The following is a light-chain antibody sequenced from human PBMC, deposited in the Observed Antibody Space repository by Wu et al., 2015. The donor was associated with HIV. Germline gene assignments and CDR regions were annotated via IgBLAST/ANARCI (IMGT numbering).Light chain of an antibody. CDR2: GAS. V-gene: IGKV1-8*01. J-gene: IGKJ4*01. CDR3: QQYDSFPFT. Sequence: IQMTQSPSSLSASVGDRVTITCRASQDIGSYLGWYQQKPGRAPKLMIYGASTLESGVPSRFTGSGSGTHFSLTITCLQSEDFATYYCQQYDSFPFTFGGGTKVDVK. CDR1: QDIGSY.